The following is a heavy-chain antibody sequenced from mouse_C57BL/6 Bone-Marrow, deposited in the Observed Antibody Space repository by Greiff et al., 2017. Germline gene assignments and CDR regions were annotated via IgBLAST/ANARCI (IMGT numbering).Heavy chain of an antibody. CDR1: GYTFTSYG. Sequence: QVHVKQSGAELARPGASVKLSCKASGYTFTSYGISWVKQRTGQGLEWIGEIYPRSGNTYYNEKFKGKATLTADKSSSTAYMELRSLTSEDSAVYFCAREDSNSSWFAYWGQGTLVTVSA. D-gene: IGHD2-5*01. CDR2: IYPRSGNT. CDR3: AREDSNSSWFAY. V-gene: IGHV1-81*01. J-gene: IGHJ3*01.